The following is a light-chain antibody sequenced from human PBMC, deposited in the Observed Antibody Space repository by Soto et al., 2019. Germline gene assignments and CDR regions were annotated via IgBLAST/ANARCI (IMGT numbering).Light chain of an antibody. J-gene: IGKJ1*01. V-gene: IGKV4-1*01. CDR3: QQYYSTPPT. CDR1: QSVLYSSNNKNY. CDR2: WAS. Sequence: DIVMTQSPDSLAVSLGERATINCKSSQSVLYSSNNKNYLAWYQQKPGQPPKLLIYWASTRDSGVPDRFSGSWSGTDFTLTISSLQAEDVAVYYCQQYYSTPPTFGQGTKVEIK.